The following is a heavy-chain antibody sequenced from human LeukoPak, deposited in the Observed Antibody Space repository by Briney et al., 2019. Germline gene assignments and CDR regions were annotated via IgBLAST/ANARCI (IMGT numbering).Heavy chain of an antibody. CDR1: GFXFSHFA. D-gene: IGHD3-10*01. V-gene: IGHV3-30*04. CDR2: ISYDGKKN. Sequence: PGGSLRLSCEASGFXFSHFAMHWVRQAPGKGLEWVAVISYDGKKNYYADSVKGRFTLSRDDSQNTVYLQMNSLRDDDTALYYCVRGSKIRGVIPEGEFDYWGQGTLVTVSS. CDR3: VRGSKIRGVIPEGEFDY. J-gene: IGHJ4*02.